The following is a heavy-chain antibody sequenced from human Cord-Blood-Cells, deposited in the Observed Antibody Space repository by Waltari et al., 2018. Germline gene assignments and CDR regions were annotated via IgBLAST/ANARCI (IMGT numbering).Heavy chain of an antibody. Sequence: EVQLVESGGGLIQPGGFLRLSCAASGFTVSSNYLSWVCQAPEKGLEWVSVCYSGGSTYCADSVKGLFTISRDKSKNTLYLQMNSLRAEDTAVYYCARGGYCTNGVCFDYLGQGTLVTVSS. V-gene: IGHV3-53*01. CDR3: ARGGYCTNGVCFDY. D-gene: IGHD2-8*01. J-gene: IGHJ4*02. CDR2: CYSGGST. CDR1: GFTVSSNY.